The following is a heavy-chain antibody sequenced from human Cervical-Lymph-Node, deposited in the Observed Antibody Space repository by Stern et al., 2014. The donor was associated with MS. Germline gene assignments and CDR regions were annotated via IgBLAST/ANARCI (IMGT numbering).Heavy chain of an antibody. CDR1: GFTFSRYW. J-gene: IGHJ4*02. V-gene: IGHV3-7*03. CDR2: IKEDGSEK. CDR3: ARHPEGVVDYLDY. Sequence: EVQLVESGGGLAQPGWSLRLSCAASGFTFSRYWMSWVRQAPGKGLEWVANIKEDGSEKNYVDSVRGRFIVFRDNVKKSLYLQMNGLRAEDTAIYYCARHPEGVVDYLDYWGQGTLATVSS. D-gene: IGHD2-15*01.